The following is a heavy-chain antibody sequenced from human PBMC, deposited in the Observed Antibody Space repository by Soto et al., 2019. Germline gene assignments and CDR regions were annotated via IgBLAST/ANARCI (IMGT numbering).Heavy chain of an antibody. CDR3: AKIRGYDLGSTTVQN. J-gene: IGHJ1*01. D-gene: IGHD5-12*01. V-gene: IGHV3-23*01. CDR1: GFTFSSSA. Sequence: EVQLLESGGGLVQPGGSLRLSCAASGFTFSSSAMSWVRQAPGKGLDWVSAISGNGDTTYYADSVKGRFTISRDISKNTLYLQMNSLRAEDTAGYYCAKIRGYDLGSTTVQNWGQGTLVTVSS. CDR2: ISGNGDTT.